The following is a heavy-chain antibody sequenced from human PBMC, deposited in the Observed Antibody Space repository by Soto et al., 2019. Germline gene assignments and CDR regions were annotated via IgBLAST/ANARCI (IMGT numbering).Heavy chain of an antibody. J-gene: IGHJ3*02. Sequence: QVQLQESGPGVVRPSGTLSLTCAVSGGPITSDNWYNWVRQTPGKGLEWIGEVNHIGASNYSPSLKSRVTISLDKSKNQVSLSMTSVTAADTAMYYCTKDYIGADAFDIWGQGAMVTVSS. CDR2: VNHIGAS. D-gene: IGHD2-15*01. V-gene: IGHV4-4*02. CDR1: GGPITSDNW. CDR3: TKDYIGADAFDI.